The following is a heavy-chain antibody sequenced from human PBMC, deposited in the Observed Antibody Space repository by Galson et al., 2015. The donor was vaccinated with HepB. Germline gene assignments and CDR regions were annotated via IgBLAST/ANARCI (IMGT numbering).Heavy chain of an antibody. J-gene: IGHJ5*02. CDR1: GFTFSSNS. Sequence: SLRLSCAASGFTFSSNSMNWVRQAPGKGLEWVSYISSSSSIYYADSVKGRFTISRDNAKNSLYLQMNSLRDEDTAVYYCARDHRRQWGPNWFDPWGQGTLVTVSS. D-gene: IGHD6-19*01. V-gene: IGHV3-48*02. CDR3: ARDHRRQWGPNWFDP. CDR2: ISSSSSI.